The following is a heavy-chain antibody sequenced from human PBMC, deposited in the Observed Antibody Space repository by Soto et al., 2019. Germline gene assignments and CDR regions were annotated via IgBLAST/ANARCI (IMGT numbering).Heavy chain of an antibody. Sequence: QVQLVQSGAEVKKPGSSVKVSCKASGGTFSSYTISWVRQAPGQGLEWMGRIIPILGIANYAQKFQGRVTITADKSMSTAYMELSSLRSEDTAVYYCARAGSSWQFDPWGQGTLVTVSS. CDR1: GGTFSSYT. V-gene: IGHV1-69*02. CDR3: ARAGSSWQFDP. J-gene: IGHJ5*02. CDR2: IIPILGIA. D-gene: IGHD6-13*01.